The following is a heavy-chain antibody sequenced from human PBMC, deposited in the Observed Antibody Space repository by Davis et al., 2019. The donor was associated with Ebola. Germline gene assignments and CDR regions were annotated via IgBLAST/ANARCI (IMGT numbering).Heavy chain of an antibody. J-gene: IGHJ4*02. CDR3: ARGGDASGNSRSAFGF. CDR1: GLIVSSTY. CDR2: VSSGGTT. Sequence: GESLKIFCVPSGLIVSSTYMSWVRQAPGKGLEWVSTVSSGGTTYYADSVRGRFTISRDNSKNTLYLQMNSLRPEDTAVYYCARGGDASGNSRSAFGFWGQGMLVAVSS. D-gene: IGHD3-10*01. V-gene: IGHV3-53*01.